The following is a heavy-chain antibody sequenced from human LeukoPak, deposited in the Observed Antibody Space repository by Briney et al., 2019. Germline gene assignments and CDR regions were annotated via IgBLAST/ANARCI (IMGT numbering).Heavy chain of an antibody. CDR2: IYYSGST. D-gene: IGHD7-27*01. J-gene: IGHJ4*02. V-gene: IGHV4-59*08. CDR1: GGSISSYY. CDR3: ARQHETGNFDY. Sequence: SETLSLTCTVSGGSISSYYWSWIRQPPGKGLEWIGYIYYSGSTNYNPSLKSRVTISVDTSKNQFSLKVSSVTAADTAVYFCARQHETGNFDYWGQGTLVTVSS.